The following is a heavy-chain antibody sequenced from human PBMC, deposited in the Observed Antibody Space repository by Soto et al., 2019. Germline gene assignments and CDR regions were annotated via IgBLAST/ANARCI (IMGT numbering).Heavy chain of an antibody. V-gene: IGHV3-74*01. D-gene: IGHD6-19*01. Sequence: VQLVESGGGLVQPGGSLRLSCAASGYTFSDFRMHWVRQVPGKGLVWVSRINSDGSTTDYADSVKGRFTISRDNAKNTLYLQMNNLRAEDTAVYYCARDGWAVAENWGRGTLVTVSS. CDR2: INSDGSTT. J-gene: IGHJ4*02. CDR3: ARDGWAVAEN. CDR1: GYTFSDFR.